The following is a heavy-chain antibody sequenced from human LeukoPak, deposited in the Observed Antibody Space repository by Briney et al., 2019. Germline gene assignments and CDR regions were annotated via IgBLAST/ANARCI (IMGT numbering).Heavy chain of an antibody. V-gene: IGHV3-33*01. CDR1: GFTFSSYG. D-gene: IGHD3-10*01. CDR2: IWYDGSNK. J-gene: IGHJ6*02. CDR3: ARDPSYYGSGGYGMDV. Sequence: GGSLRLACAASGFTFSSYGMHWVRQAPGKGLEWVAVIWYDGSNKYYADSVKGRFTISRDNSKNTLYLQMNSLRAEDTAVYYCARDPSYYGSGGYGMDVWGQGTTVTVSS.